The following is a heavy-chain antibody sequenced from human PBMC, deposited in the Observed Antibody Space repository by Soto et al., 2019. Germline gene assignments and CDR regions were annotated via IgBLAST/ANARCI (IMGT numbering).Heavy chain of an antibody. J-gene: IGHJ5*02. CDR2: IIPIFGTA. CDR1: GGTFSSYA. CDR3: ARGVNCSSTSCYRKNWFDP. D-gene: IGHD2-2*01. V-gene: IGHV1-69*06. Sequence: GASVKVSCKASGGTFSSYAISWVRQAPGQGLEWMGGIIPIFGTANYAQKFQGRFTITADKSTSTAYMELSSLRSEDTAVYYCARGVNCSSTSCYRKNWFDPWGQGTLVTVSS.